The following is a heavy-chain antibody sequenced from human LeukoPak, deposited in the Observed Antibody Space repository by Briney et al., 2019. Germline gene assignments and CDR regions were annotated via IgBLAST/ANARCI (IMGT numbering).Heavy chain of an antibody. CDR3: ATKYSEAVAANPPYFDD. D-gene: IGHD6-19*01. CDR2: INQSGRT. V-gene: IGHV4-34*01. CDR1: GGSFSGYY. J-gene: IGHJ4*02. Sequence: SETLSLTCGVYGGSFSGYYWSWIRQPPGRGLEWIGEINQSGRTSYNPSLKSRVTISVDTSNNQFSLKLSSVTAADTGVYYCATKYSEAVAANPPYFDDWGQGTLVTVSS.